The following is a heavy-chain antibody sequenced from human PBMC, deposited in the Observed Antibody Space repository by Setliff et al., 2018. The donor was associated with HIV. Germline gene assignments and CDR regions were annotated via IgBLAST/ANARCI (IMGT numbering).Heavy chain of an antibody. CDR3: ARRRGPMVRGVDPAPSFFFDY. J-gene: IGHJ4*02. CDR1: GAPLNGFF. V-gene: IGHV4-34*01. Sequence: SETLSLTCAVYGAPLNGFFWSWVRQRPERGLEWNGEVNHSGTTNYNPSLKSRVTISVDTSKNQFSLRVKSVTAGDTGLYFWARRRGPMVRGVDPAPSFFFDYWGQGTPVTVSS. D-gene: IGHD3-10*01. CDR2: VNHSGTT.